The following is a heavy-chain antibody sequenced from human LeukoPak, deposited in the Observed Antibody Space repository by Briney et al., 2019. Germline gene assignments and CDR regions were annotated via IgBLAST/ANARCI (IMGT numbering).Heavy chain of an antibody. D-gene: IGHD6-19*01. CDR1: GFTFDDYT. CDR2: ISWDGGST. V-gene: IGHV3-43*01. J-gene: IGHJ4*02. Sequence: GGSLRLSCAASGFTFDDYTMHWVRQAPGKGLEWVSLISWDGGSTYYADSVKGRLTISRDNSKNSLYLQMNSLRTEDTALYYCAKGGTVAGRLDYWGQGTLVTVSS. CDR3: AKGGTVAGRLDY.